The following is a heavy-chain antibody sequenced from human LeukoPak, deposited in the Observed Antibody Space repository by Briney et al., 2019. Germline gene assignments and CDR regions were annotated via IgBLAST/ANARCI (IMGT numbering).Heavy chain of an antibody. CDR1: GYTFTDSF. CDR3: ARDLSSTSNWEFDY. J-gene: IGHJ4*02. V-gene: IGHV1-2*06. CDR2: MNGNSGVT. D-gene: IGHD7-27*01. Sequence: GASVKVSCEASGYTFTDSFIHWVRQAPGQGPEWMGRMNGNSGVTMYAQTLQDRVTMTRDTSISTAYMELSRLTSDDTAVYYCARDLSSTSNWEFDYWGQGPLVTVSS.